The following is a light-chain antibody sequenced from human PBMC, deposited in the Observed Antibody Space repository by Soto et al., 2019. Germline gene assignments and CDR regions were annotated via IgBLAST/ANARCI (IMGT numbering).Light chain of an antibody. CDR1: KLGDKY. CDR3: QAWDSSSVV. Sequence: SYELTQSPSVSVSPGQTATITCSGDKLGDKYAYWYQQKPGQSPVVVIXXXXXXXXXXPXXXXXXXSGNTATLTISGTQAXXEADYYCQAWDSSSVVFGGGTKLTVL. CDR2: XXX. J-gene: IGLJ2*01. V-gene: IGLV3-1*01.